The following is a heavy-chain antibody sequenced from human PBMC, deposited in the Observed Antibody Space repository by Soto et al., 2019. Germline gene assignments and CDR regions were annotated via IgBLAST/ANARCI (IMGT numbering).Heavy chain of an antibody. CDR1: GYTFTSYD. CDR2: MNPNSGNT. J-gene: IGHJ4*02. Sequence: QVQLVQSGAEVKKPGASVKVSCKASGYTFTSYDINWVRQATGQGLEWMGWMNPNSGNTGYAQKFQGRVTMTRSNSVSTAYMELTGLRSEDTAVYYCARDHNYHDSSGYYGDWGQGTLVTVSS. V-gene: IGHV1-8*01. D-gene: IGHD3-22*01. CDR3: ARDHNYHDSSGYYGD.